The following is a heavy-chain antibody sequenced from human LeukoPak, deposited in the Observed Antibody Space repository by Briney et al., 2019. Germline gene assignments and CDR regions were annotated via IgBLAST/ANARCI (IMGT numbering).Heavy chain of an antibody. CDR1: GFTVSSNY. V-gene: IGHV3-66*01. CDR3: ARDTSIAGGFDP. CDR2: IYSGGST. Sequence: GGSLRLSCAASGFTVSSNYMSWVRQAPGKGLEGVSVIYSGGSTYYADSVKGRFTISRDNSKNTLYLQMNSLRAEDTAVYYCARDTSIAGGFDPWGQGTLVTVSS. D-gene: IGHD6-13*01. J-gene: IGHJ5*02.